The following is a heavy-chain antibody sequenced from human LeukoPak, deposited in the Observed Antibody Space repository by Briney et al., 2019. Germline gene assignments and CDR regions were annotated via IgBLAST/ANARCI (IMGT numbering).Heavy chain of an antibody. CDR1: GASISSANYY. V-gene: IGHV4-39*07. J-gene: IGHJ4*02. Sequence: SETLSLTCTVSGASISSANYYWGWIRQPPGKGREWIDSMYYTGTTYYNPSLKSRVTISVDTSKNQFSLKLTSLTAADTAVYYCARVVKWELLYYFDYWGQGTLVTVSS. D-gene: IGHD1-26*01. CDR3: ARVVKWELLYYFDY. CDR2: MYYTGTT.